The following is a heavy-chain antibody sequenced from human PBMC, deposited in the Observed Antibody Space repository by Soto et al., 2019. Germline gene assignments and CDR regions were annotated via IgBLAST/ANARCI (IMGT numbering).Heavy chain of an antibody. J-gene: IGHJ4*02. V-gene: IGHV3-53*01. CDR3: ASDVGRAVDY. D-gene: IGHD2-15*01. CDR2: IYSGGSK. CDR1: GFTVSSNY. Sequence: EVQLVESGGGLIQPGGSLRLSCAASGFTVSSNYMSWVRQAPGKGLEWVSVIYSGGSKYYADSVKGRFTISRDSPKNTLYLQINSLRAEDTAVSSCASDVGRAVDYWGQGTLVTVSS.